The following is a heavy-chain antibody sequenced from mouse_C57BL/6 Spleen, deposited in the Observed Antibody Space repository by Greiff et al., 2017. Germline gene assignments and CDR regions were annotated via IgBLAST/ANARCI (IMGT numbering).Heavy chain of an antibody. CDR2: IDPSDSYT. Sequence: VQLQQPGAELVMPGASVKLSCKASGYTFTSYWMHWVKQRPGQGLEWIGEIDPSDSYTNYNQKFKGKSTLTVDKSSSTAYMQLSSLTSEDSAVYYCARGTAQADYFDYWGQGTTLTVSS. CDR1: GYTFTSYW. CDR3: ARGTAQADYFDY. J-gene: IGHJ2*01. V-gene: IGHV1-69*01. D-gene: IGHD3-2*02.